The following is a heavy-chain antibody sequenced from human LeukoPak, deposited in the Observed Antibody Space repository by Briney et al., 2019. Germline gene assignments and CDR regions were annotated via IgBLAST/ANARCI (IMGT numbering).Heavy chain of an antibody. Sequence: ASVTVSCKASGYTFTGYYMHWVRQAPGQGLEWMGWINPNSGGTNYAQKFQGRVTMTRDTSISTAYMELSRLRSDDTAVYYCAVLRFLEWLFEIFDYWGQGTLVTVSS. CDR2: INPNSGGT. CDR3: AVLRFLEWLFEIFDY. CDR1: GYTFTGYY. D-gene: IGHD3-3*01. V-gene: IGHV1-2*02. J-gene: IGHJ4*02.